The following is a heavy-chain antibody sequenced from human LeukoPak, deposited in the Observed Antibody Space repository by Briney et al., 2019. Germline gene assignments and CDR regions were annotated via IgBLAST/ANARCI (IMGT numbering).Heavy chain of an antibody. V-gene: IGHV3-74*01. D-gene: IGHD6-6*01. CDR3: ARGPNSNWSGLDF. CDR1: GFSFRGHW. J-gene: IGHJ4*02. CDR2: ISPTGSTT. Sequence: GSLILSCSASGFSFRGHWMHWARQLPGEGLVWVSRISPTGSTTSYADSVKGRFTVSRDNAKNTLYLQVNNLRAEDTAVYYCARGPNSNWSGLDFWGQGTLLTVSS.